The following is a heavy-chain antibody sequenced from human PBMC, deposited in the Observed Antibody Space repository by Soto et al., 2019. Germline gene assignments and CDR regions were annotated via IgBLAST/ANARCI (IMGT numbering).Heavy chain of an antibody. CDR3: ARDPGIAPGRGSPDH. D-gene: IGHD6-25*01. CDR2: FCESGDN. V-gene: IGHV4-61*01. Sequence: PSETLSLTCNASDASVSSSNYCWAWIRQPPGKGLEWVGRFCESGDNNYNPSLKSRVTISIDMSKSQFSLKLNSVTAADTAVYYWARDPGIAPGRGSPDHGGKGTLVTDS. J-gene: IGHJ4*02. CDR1: DASVSSSNYC.